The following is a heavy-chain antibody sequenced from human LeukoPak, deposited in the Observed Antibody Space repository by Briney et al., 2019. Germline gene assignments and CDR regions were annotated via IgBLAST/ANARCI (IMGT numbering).Heavy chain of an antibody. CDR3: AKRFRRNYFDY. CDR2: IKQDGSEK. D-gene: IGHD3-10*01. V-gene: IGHV3-7*01. CDR1: GFTFSSYW. Sequence: TGGSLRLSCAASGFTFSSYWMSWVRQAPGKGLEWVANIKQDGSEKYYVDSVKGRFTISRDNAKNSLYLQMNSLRAEDAAVYYCAKRFRRNYFDYWGQGTLVTVSS. J-gene: IGHJ4*02.